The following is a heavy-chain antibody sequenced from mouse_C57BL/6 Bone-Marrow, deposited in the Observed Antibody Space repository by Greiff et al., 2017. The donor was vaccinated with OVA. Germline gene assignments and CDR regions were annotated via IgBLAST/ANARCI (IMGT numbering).Heavy chain of an antibody. CDR1: GYSFTGYY. Sequence: EVMLVESGPELVKPGASVKISCKASGYSFTGYYMNGVKQSPEKSLEWIGEINPSTGGTTYNQKFKAKATLTVDKSSSTAYMQLKSLTSEDSAVYYCALLLRAYWGQGTLVTVSA. J-gene: IGHJ3*01. CDR3: ALLLRAY. V-gene: IGHV1-42*01. D-gene: IGHD1-1*01. CDR2: INPSTGGT.